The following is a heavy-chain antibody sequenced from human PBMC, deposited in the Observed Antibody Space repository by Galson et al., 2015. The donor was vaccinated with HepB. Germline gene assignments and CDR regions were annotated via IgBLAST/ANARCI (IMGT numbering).Heavy chain of an antibody. CDR1: GYTFTNYY. CDR2: INPSGGST. V-gene: IGHV1-46*03. Sequence: SVKVSCKASGYTFTNYYIHWVRQAPGQGLEWMGIINPSGGSTTYAQKFQDRVTMTRDTSTSTVYMELSSLRSEDTAVYYCARDRVSQLLGVNYFYYYMDVWDKGTTVTVSS. J-gene: IGHJ6*03. CDR3: ARDRVSQLLGVNYFYYYMDV. D-gene: IGHD2-2*01.